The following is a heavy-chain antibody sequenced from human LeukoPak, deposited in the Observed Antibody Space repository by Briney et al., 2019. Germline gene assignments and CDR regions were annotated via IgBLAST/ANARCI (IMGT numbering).Heavy chain of an antibody. CDR3: AKGYGGSWFDP. V-gene: IGHV3-30*02. CDR1: DFTFSTYW. J-gene: IGHJ5*02. CDR2: IRYDGSNK. D-gene: IGHD4-23*01. Sequence: GGPLRLSCAASDFTFSTYWMSWVHQAPGKGLGWVAFIRYDGSNKYYADSVKGRFTTSRDNSKNTLYLQMNSLRAEDTAVYYCAKGYGGSWFDPWGQGTLVTVSS.